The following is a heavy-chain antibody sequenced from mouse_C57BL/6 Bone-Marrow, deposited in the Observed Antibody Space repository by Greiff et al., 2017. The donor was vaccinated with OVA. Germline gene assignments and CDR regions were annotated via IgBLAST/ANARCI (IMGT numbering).Heavy chain of an antibody. D-gene: IGHD1-1*01. CDR3: ARRGNYYDSSGGFAY. CDR2: IDPSDSYT. J-gene: IGHJ3*01. Sequence: QVQLQQSGAELVKPGASVKLSCKASGYTFTSYWMQWVKQRPGQGLEWIGEIDPSDSYTNYNQKFKGKATLTVDTSSSTAYMQLSSLTSEDSAVYYCARRGNYYDSSGGFAYWGQGTLVTVSA. CDR1: GYTFTSYW. V-gene: IGHV1-50*01.